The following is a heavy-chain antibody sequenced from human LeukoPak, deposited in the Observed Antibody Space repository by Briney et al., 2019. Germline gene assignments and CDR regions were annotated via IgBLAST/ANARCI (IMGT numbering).Heavy chain of an antibody. CDR1: GGSISSGDYS. D-gene: IGHD3-22*01. CDR3: ARTAYDSSDFYRFDY. V-gene: IGHV4-30-4*07. Sequence: PSETLSLTCAVSGGSISSGDYSWSWIRQPPGEGLEWIGFIYNSGNTYYNPSLKGRVTLSVDTSKNQFSLNLSSVTAADTAVYYCARTAYDSSDFYRFDYWGQGTLVTVSS. J-gene: IGHJ4*02. CDR2: IYNSGNT.